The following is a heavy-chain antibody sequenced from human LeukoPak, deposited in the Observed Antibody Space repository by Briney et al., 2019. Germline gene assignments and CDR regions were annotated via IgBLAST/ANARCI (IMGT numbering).Heavy chain of an antibody. CDR2: IRYDGSNT. Sequence: TGGSLRLSCAASGFTFNNYGMHWVRQAPGKGLEWLAFIRYDGSNTYYADSVKGRFTVSRDDSKNTLYLQMNSLRAEDTAVYYCAKGRDIGSYWGWYYMDVWGKGTTVTISS. V-gene: IGHV3-30*02. J-gene: IGHJ6*03. CDR1: GFTFNNYG. D-gene: IGHD1-26*01. CDR3: AKGRDIGSYWGWYYMDV.